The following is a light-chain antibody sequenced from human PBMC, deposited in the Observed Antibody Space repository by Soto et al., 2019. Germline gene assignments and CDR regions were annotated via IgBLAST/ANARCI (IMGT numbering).Light chain of an antibody. V-gene: IGKV4-1*01. Sequence: DIVMTQSPDSLAVSLVDMVTINCKSSQIVLYSSNNRNYLAWYQQKPGQPPKLLIYWASTRESGVPDRFSGSGSGTDLTLTISSLQAEDVAVYYCQQYYNTPLTFGGGTKVDIK. CDR2: WAS. CDR1: QIVLYSSNNRNY. J-gene: IGKJ4*01. CDR3: QQYYNTPLT.